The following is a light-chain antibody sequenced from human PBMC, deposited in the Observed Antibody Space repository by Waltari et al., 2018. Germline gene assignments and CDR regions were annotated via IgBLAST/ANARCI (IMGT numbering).Light chain of an antibody. CDR1: QGVRSY. CDR2: AAT. Sequence: DIQMTQSPSSLSASVGDTVTITCRASQGVRSYLNWFQQKPGKAPKLLIYAATTLQSGVSSRFSGSGYGTEFSLIISSLQPEDFAVYYCLQHDNYPRTFGQGTKVEIK. J-gene: IGKJ1*01. CDR3: LQHDNYPRT. V-gene: IGKV1-17*01.